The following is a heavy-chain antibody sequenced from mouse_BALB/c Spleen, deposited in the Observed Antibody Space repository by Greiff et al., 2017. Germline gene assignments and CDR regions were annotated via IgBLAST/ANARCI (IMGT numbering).Heavy chain of an antibody. D-gene: IGHD1-1*01. J-gene: IGHJ4*01. CDR3: ARRTDYYGSSYLNAMDY. Sequence: EVQLQESGPGLVKPSQSLSLTCTVTGYSITSDYVWNWIRQFPGNKLEWMGYISYSGSTSYNPSFKSRNSITQDTSKNQFYLQLNSVTTEDTATYYCARRTDYYGSSYLNAMDYWGQGTSVTVSS. CDR2: ISYSGST. V-gene: IGHV3-2*02. CDR1: GYSITSDYV.